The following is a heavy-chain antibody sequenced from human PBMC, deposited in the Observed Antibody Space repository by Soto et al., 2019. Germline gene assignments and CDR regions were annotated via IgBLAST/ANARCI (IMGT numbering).Heavy chain of an antibody. D-gene: IGHD3-3*01. CDR1: GYSFTTHW. CDR3: SRCSSDFYYFDY. Sequence: GESLKISCRASGYSFTTHWIGWVRQMPGKGLEWMGIIYPGDSDARYSPSFQGQVTFSADKSISTAYLQWSSLKASDTAMYYCSRCSSDFYYFDYWGQGTLVTVSS. CDR2: IYPGDSDA. V-gene: IGHV5-51*01. J-gene: IGHJ4*02.